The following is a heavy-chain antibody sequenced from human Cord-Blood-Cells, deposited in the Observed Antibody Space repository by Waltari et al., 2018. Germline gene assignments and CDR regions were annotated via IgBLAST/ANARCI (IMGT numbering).Heavy chain of an antibody. Sequence: QLQLQESGPGLVKPPETLSLTCPVPGGSISSSTYNWGWIRQPPGKGLEWIGSIYYSGSTYYNPSLKSRVTISVDTSKNQFSLKLSSVTAADTAVYYCARHGNSGCYSWGQGTLVTVSS. CDR1: GGSISSSTYN. J-gene: IGHJ4*02. CDR3: ARHGNSGCYS. D-gene: IGHD6-19*01. V-gene: IGHV4-39*01. CDR2: IYYSGST.